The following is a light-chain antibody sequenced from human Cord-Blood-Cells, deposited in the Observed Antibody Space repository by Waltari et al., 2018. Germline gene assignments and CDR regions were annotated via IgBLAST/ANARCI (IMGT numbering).Light chain of an antibody. CDR1: QGISSY. CDR3: QQYYSYPPT. V-gene: IGKV1-8*01. J-gene: IGKJ1*01. Sequence: AIRMTQSTSSLSAYTGDRVTITCRASQGISSYLAWYQQKPGKAPKLLIYAASTLQSGVPSRFSGSGSGTDFTLTISCLQSEDFATYYCQQYYSYPPTFGQGTKVEIK. CDR2: AAS.